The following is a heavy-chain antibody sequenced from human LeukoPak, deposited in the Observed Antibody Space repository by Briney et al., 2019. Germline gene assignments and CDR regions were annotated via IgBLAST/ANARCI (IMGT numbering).Heavy chain of an antibody. CDR1: GFTFNSYA. Sequence: PGGSQRLSCAASGFTFNSYAMSWVRQAPGKGLEWVPAISASGGTTYYADSVKGRFTISRDNSENTLYLQMNSLRVEDTAVYYCAKAPREFCSSNACPHWHDAWGQGTLVTVSS. V-gene: IGHV3-23*01. CDR2: ISASGGTT. J-gene: IGHJ5*02. CDR3: AKAPREFCSSNACPHWHDA. D-gene: IGHD2-2*01.